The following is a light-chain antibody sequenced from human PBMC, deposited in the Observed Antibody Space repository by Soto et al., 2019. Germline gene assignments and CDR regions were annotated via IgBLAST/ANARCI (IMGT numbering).Light chain of an antibody. V-gene: IGLV2-8*01. CDR3: SSYSGTNYHSL. CDR2: EVS. CDR1: SSDVGGYNY. J-gene: IGLJ1*01. Sequence: QSVLTQPPSASGSFGQSVTISCTGTSSDVGGYNYVSWYQQHPGKAPKLMIYEVSERPSGVPDRFSGSKSGNTASLTVSGLQADDEADYYCSSYSGTNYHSLLGTGTKSTV.